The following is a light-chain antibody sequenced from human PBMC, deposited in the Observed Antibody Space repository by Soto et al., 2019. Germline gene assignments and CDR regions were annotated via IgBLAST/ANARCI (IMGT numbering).Light chain of an antibody. J-gene: IGKJ5*01. V-gene: IGKV3-15*01. Sequence: EIVMTQSPATLSVSPGERATLSCRASQSVSSTLAWYQQKPGQAPSLLIYGASTRATGIPARFSGSGSGTEFTLTISSLQSEDFAVYDWQQYNNWPPITFGQGTRLEI. CDR3: QQYNNWPPIT. CDR1: QSVSST. CDR2: GAS.